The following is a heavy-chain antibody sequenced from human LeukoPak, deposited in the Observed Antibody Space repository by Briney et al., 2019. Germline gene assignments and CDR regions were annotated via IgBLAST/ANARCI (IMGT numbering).Heavy chain of an antibody. Sequence: SETLSLTCAVSGYSISSGYYWGWIRQPPGRGLEWFGSIYHSGSTYYNPSLKSRVTISADTSTNQFSLKLSSVTAADTAVYYCARHSLGGYTNWFDPWGQGTLVTVSS. CDR3: ARHSLGGYTNWFDP. CDR2: IYHSGST. J-gene: IGHJ5*02. D-gene: IGHD3-22*01. V-gene: IGHV4-38-2*01. CDR1: GYSISSGYY.